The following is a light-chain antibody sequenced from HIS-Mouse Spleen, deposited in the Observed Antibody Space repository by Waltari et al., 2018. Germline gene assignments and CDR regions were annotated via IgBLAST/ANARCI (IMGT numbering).Light chain of an antibody. CDR3: QQFNSYPLT. CDR1: QGISSA. CDR2: DAS. J-gene: IGKJ4*01. Sequence: AIQLTQSPSSLSASVGDRVTITCRASQGISSALAWYQQKTGKAPTLLIYDASSLESGVPSRFSGSGSGTDFTLTISSLQPEDFATYYCQQFNSYPLTFGGGTKVEIK. V-gene: IGKV1-13*02.